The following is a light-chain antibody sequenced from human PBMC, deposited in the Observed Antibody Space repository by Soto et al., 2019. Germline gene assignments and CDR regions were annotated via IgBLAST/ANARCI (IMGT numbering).Light chain of an antibody. CDR1: QCVGSN. V-gene: IGKV3-15*01. CDR3: QQYNNWPPDRT. Sequence: EIVMTQSPATLSVSPGERATLSCRASQCVGSNLAWYLQKPGQAPRLLIYGASTRATGIPARFSGSGPGTEYTLTSGNLQAEDFAIYFCQQYNNWPPDRTFGQGTKVEIK. CDR2: GAS. J-gene: IGKJ1*01.